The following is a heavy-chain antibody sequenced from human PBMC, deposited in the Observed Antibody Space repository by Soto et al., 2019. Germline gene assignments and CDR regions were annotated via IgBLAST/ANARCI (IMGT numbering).Heavy chain of an antibody. CDR3: ASRYDSSDY. D-gene: IGHD3-22*01. J-gene: IGHJ4*02. Sequence: VKLGQSGAEVKKPGPSVKVSSKPSGGTFSSFTISWGGQAPGQGLEGMGGIIPILGIATYAQKFQGRVTITADKSTSTAYMELSSLRSEDTAVYYCASRYDSSDYWGQGTLVTVSS. V-gene: IGHV1-69*02. CDR2: IIPILGIA. CDR1: GGTFSSFT.